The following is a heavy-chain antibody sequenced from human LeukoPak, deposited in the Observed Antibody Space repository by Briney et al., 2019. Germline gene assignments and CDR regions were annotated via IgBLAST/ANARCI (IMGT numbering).Heavy chain of an antibody. V-gene: IGHV3-23*01. D-gene: IGHD3-10*01. CDR1: GFTFSSYA. Sequence: GGSLRLSCAASGFTFSSYAMSWVRQAPGKGLERVSAISGSGGSTYYADSVKGRFTISRDNSKNTLYLQMNSLRAEDTAVYYCAKDPMVRGVIPPWGQGTLVTVSS. J-gene: IGHJ5*02. CDR2: ISGSGGST. CDR3: AKDPMVRGVIPP.